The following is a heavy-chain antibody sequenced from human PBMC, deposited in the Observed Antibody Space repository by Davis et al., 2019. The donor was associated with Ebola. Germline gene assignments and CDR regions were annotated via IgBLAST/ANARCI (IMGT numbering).Heavy chain of an antibody. CDR1: GGFVSSGGYS. D-gene: IGHD3-22*01. Sequence: SETLSLTCAVSGGFVSSGGYSWSWIRQPPGKGLEWIGYYYYTGSTHYSPSLKSRVTISIDTSKNQFSLHLSSVTAAETAVYYCARGDSYYDPGGYYAGPEAPDHWGQGTLVSVSS. CDR3: ARGDSYYDPGGYYAGPEAPDH. V-gene: IGHV4-30-4*07. J-gene: IGHJ4*02. CDR2: YYYTGST.